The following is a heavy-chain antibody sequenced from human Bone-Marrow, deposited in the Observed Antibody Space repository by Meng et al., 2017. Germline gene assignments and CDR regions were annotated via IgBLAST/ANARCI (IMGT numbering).Heavy chain of an antibody. D-gene: IGHD3-22*01. V-gene: IGHV3-49*03. CDR1: GFTFGDYA. J-gene: IGHJ3*02. CDR3: ARGTYYYDSSGYYIGDAFDI. CDR2: IRSKAYGGTS. Sequence: GGSLRLSCTASGFTFGDYAMSWFRQAPGKGLEWVGFIRSKAYGGTSEYAASVKGRFTISRDDSKSIAYLQMNSLKTEDTAVYYCARGTYYYDSSGYYIGDAFDIWGQGTMVTVSS.